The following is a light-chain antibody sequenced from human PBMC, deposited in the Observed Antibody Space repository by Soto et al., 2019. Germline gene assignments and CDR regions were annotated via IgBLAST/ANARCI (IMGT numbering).Light chain of an antibody. CDR3: QQYNNWPPNT. CDR1: QSVSSN. CDR2: GAS. Sequence: EIVLTQSPGTLSLSPGERATLSCRASQSVSSNLAWYQQRPGQAPRLLIYGASNRATGIPERFSGSGSGTEFTLSISSLQSEDFAVYYCQQYNNWPPNTFGQGTKVDI. J-gene: IGKJ2*01. V-gene: IGKV3D-15*01.